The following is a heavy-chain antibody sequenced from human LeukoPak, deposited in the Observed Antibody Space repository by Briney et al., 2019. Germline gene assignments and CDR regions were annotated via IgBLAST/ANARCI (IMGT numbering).Heavy chain of an antibody. CDR1: RFXFGSYA. J-gene: IGHJ4*02. Sequence: GGSLRLSCAASRFXFGSYAINWVRQAPGKGLEWVSTISASGGSTDYADSVKGRFTISRDNSKNTLYLQVNSLRAGDTAVYYCATGIMPNYYDSSGYYYGALDYWGQGTLVTVSS. CDR3: ATGIMPNYYDSSGYYYGALDY. D-gene: IGHD3-22*01. V-gene: IGHV3-23*01. CDR2: ISASGGST.